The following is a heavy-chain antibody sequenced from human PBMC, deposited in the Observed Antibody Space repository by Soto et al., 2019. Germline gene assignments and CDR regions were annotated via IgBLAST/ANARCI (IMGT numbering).Heavy chain of an antibody. J-gene: IGHJ4*02. CDR3: ATGTYSDFVY. CDR1: GYTFIGYY. V-gene: IGHV1-2*02. Sequence: QVQLVQSGAEAKKPGASVKVSCTASGYTFIGYYMHWVRQAPGQGLEWMGWINPNSGGTKSAQRFQGRVTMTRDTSISTAYMELSGLTSDDTAFYYCATGTYSDFVYWGQGTLVTVSS. D-gene: IGHD4-4*01. CDR2: INPNSGGT.